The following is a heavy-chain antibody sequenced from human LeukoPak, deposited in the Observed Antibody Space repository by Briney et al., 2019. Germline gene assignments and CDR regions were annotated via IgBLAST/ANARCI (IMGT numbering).Heavy chain of an antibody. CDR3: ATDSPWIAAAGLDI. D-gene: IGHD6-13*01. Sequence: GASVTVSCKVSGYTLTELSMHWVRQAPGKGLEWMGGFDPEDGETIYAQKFQGRVTMTEDTSTDTAYMELSSLRSEDTAVYYCATDSPWIAAAGLDIWGQGTMVTVSS. CDR2: FDPEDGET. V-gene: IGHV1-24*01. J-gene: IGHJ3*02. CDR1: GYTLTELS.